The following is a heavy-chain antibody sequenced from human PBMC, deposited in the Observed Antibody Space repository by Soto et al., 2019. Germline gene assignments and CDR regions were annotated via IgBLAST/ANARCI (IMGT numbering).Heavy chain of an antibody. CDR1: GFMFSGYA. J-gene: IGHJ5*02. CDR3: VKDLAASGWFDP. V-gene: IGHV3-23*01. Sequence: EVQLLESGGGLAQPGESLTLSCAASGFMFSGYAMSWVRQAPGKGLEWVSAVSNSGTSTSYSDSVKGRFTISRDNSKNTLNLQMSSLGADDTALYYCVKDLAASGWFDPWGQGTLVIVSS. D-gene: IGHD2-15*01. CDR2: VSNSGTST.